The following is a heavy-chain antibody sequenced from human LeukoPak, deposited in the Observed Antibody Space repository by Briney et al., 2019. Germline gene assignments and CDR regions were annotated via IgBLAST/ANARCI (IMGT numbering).Heavy chain of an antibody. V-gene: IGHV1-2*02. CDR1: GYTFTGYY. D-gene: IGHD3-3*01. CDR2: INPNSGGT. Sequence: ASVKVSCKASGYTFTGYYMHWVRQAPGQGLEWMGWINPNSGGTNYAQKFQGRVTMTRDTSISTAYMELSRLRSDDTAVYYCARDLEWLYPGGAFDIWGQGTMVTVSS. CDR3: ARDLEWLYPGGAFDI. J-gene: IGHJ3*02.